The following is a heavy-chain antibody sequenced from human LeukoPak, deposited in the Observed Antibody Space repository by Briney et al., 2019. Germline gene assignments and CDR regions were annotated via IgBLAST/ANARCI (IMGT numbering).Heavy chain of an antibody. D-gene: IGHD6-13*01. CDR2: IIPILGIA. J-gene: IGHJ3*02. V-gene: IGHV1-69*04. Sequence: ASVKVSCKASGGTFSSYAISWVRQAPGQGLEWMGRIIPILGIANYAQKFQGRVTITADKSTSTAYMELGSLRSEDTAVYYCARDISSSSDAFDIWGQGTMVTVSS. CDR3: ARDISSSSDAFDI. CDR1: GGTFSSYA.